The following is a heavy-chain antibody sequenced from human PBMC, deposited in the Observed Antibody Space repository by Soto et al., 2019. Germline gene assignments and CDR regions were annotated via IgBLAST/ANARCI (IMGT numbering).Heavy chain of an antibody. Sequence: GASVKVSCKASGYTFTGYYMHWVRQAPGQGLEWMGWINPNSGGTNYAQKFQGWVTMTRDTSISTAYMELSRLRSDDTAVYYCARGDSSSSFYYYMDVWGKGTTVTVSS. CDR3: ARGDSSSSFYYYMDV. CDR2: INPNSGGT. V-gene: IGHV1-2*04. CDR1: GYTFTGYY. D-gene: IGHD6-6*01. J-gene: IGHJ6*03.